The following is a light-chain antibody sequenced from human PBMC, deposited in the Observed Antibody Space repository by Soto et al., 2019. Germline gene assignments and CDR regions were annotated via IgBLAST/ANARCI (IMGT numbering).Light chain of an antibody. V-gene: IGLV2-14*01. J-gene: IGLJ2*01. CDR1: SSDVGGYDS. CDR2: EVS. CDR3: ASYTSSSTSVI. Sequence: QSVLTQPASVSGSPGQSITISCSGTSSDVGGYDSVSWYQQHPGKAPKVMIYEVSNRPSGISSRFSGSKSGNTASLTISGLQAEDEADYYCASYTSSSTSVIFGRGTKLTVL.